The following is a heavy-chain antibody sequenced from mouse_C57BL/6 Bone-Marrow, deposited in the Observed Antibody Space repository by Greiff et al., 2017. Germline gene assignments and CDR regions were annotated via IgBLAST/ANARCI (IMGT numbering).Heavy chain of an antibody. V-gene: IGHV1-82*01. D-gene: IGHD1-1*01. Sequence: VQLQQSGPELVKPGASVKISCKASGYAFSSSWMNWVKQRPGKGLEWIGRIYPGDGDTNYNGKFKGKATLTADNSSSTAYMQLSSLTSEDSAVYFCARNYGSSYWYFDVWGTGTTVTVSS. CDR3: ARNYGSSYWYFDV. J-gene: IGHJ1*03. CDR2: IYPGDGDT. CDR1: GYAFSSSW.